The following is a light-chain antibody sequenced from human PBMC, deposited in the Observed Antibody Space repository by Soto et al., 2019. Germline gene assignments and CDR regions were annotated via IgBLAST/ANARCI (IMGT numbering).Light chain of an antibody. CDR3: QHYNDWPL. J-gene: IGKJ3*01. V-gene: IGKV3-15*01. Sequence: EIVMTQSPATLSVSPGDRATLSCRASQSVSNNLAWYQQKPGQAPRLLIYDASTRATGVPARFSGSGSGTEFTLTISRLQSEDFAVYYCQHYNDWPLFGPGTKVD. CDR1: QSVSNN. CDR2: DAS.